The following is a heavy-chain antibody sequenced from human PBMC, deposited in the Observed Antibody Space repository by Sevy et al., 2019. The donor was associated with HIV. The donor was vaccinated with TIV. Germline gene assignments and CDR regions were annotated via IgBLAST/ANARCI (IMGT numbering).Heavy chain of an antibody. V-gene: IGHV3-30-3*01. J-gene: IGHJ3*02. CDR1: GFTFRTYS. Sequence: GGSLRLSCAASGFTFRTYSMYWVRQAPGKGLEWVALISFAGNYTKYADSVKGRFTISRDNSNNRLDLQMSSLRVEDTAVYYCARDPNQDAFDIWGQGTVVTVSS. CDR2: ISFAGNYT. CDR3: ARDPNQDAFDI. D-gene: IGHD2-2*01.